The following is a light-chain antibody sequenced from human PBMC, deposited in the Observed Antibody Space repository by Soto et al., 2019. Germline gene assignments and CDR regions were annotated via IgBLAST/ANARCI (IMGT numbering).Light chain of an antibody. Sequence: EIVLTQSPGTLSLSPGERATLSCTASQSISGSYLAWYQQKPGQAPRVVIYGVSRRATGIPDRFSGSGSGPAFPLTITRLEPEDFAVYYCHQYDTSPLTFGGGTKVEVK. CDR1: QSISGSY. V-gene: IGKV3-20*01. CDR3: HQYDTSPLT. CDR2: GVS. J-gene: IGKJ4*01.